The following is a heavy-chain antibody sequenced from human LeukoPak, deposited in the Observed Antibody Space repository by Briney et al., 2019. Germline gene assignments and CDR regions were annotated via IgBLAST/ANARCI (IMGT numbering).Heavy chain of an antibody. V-gene: IGHV5-51*01. Sequence: GESLKISCKGSGYRFASYWIGWVRRMPGKGLEWMGIIYPGDSDTRYSPSFQGQVTFSADKSISTAYLQWSSLKASDTAMYYCARHGLYDTSGYAYWGQGTLVTVSS. J-gene: IGHJ4*02. D-gene: IGHD3-22*01. CDR2: IYPGDSDT. CDR3: ARHGLYDTSGYAY. CDR1: GYRFASYW.